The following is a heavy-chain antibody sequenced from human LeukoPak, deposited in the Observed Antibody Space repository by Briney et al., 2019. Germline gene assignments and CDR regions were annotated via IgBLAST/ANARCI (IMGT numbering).Heavy chain of an antibody. J-gene: IGHJ4*02. D-gene: IGHD5-18*01. CDR3: VICGRTAMVRY. V-gene: IGHV5-51*01. CDR2: IYPGDSDT. CDR1: GYRFSTYW. Sequence: GESLKISCQGSGYRFSTYWITWVRQMPGKGLEWMGIIYPGDSDTRYSPSFQGQVTISTDESVSTAYLQWSSLKASDTAMYYCVICGRTAMVRYWGQGTLVTVSS.